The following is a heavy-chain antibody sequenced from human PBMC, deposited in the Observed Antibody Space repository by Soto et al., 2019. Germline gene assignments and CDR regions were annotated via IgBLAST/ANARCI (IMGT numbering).Heavy chain of an antibody. CDR3: AREGSSSYKGSPYGMDV. Sequence: QVQLQESGPGLVKPSETLSLTCTVSGVSVSSGSYYWSWIRQPPGKGLEWIGYIYYSGSTNYNPSLKSRVTISVDTSKHQFSLKLSSVTAADTAVYDCAREGSSSYKGSPYGMDVWGQGTTVTVSS. CDR1: GVSVSSGSYY. V-gene: IGHV4-61*01. J-gene: IGHJ6*02. D-gene: IGHD6-13*01. CDR2: IYYSGST.